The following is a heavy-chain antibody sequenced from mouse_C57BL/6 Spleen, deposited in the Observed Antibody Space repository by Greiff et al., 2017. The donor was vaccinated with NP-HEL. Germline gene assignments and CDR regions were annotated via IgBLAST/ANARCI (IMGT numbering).Heavy chain of an antibody. CDR1: GYTFTSYW. CDR3: ARRGGGEAMDY. V-gene: IGHV1-69*01. CDR2: IDPSDSYT. D-gene: IGHD1-1*02. Sequence: VQLQQPGAELVMPGASVKLSCKASGYTFTSYWMHWVKQRPGQGLEWIGEIDPSDSYTNYKQKFKGKSTLTVDKSSSTDYMQLSSLTSEDSAPFYWARRGGGEAMDYWGQGTSVTVSS. J-gene: IGHJ4*01.